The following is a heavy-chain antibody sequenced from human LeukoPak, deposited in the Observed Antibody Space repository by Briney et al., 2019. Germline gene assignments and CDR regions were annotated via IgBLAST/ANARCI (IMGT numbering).Heavy chain of an antibody. CDR2: IKSKPDGGTT. Sequence: PGGSLRLSCAASGFTFSNAWMSWVRQAPGKGLEWVGRIKSKPDGGTTEYAAPVKGRITISRDDSENTLYLQMNSLKTEDTAVYYCTIDPGGIVVEYYYGMDVWGQGTTVTVSS. J-gene: IGHJ6*02. CDR1: GFTFSNAW. CDR3: TIDPGGIVVEYYYGMDV. D-gene: IGHD2-2*01. V-gene: IGHV3-15*01.